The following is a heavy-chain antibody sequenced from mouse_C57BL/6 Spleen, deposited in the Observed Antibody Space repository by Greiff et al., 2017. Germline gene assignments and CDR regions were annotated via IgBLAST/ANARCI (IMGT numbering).Heavy chain of an antibody. Sequence: VKLSCKASGYTFTSHRMHWVKQRPGQGLEWIGVIDTSDSYTNYNQKFKGKATLTVDTSSSTAYMQLSSLTSEDSAAYYCARRAYYDYYEDWYFWVQGTWATVSA. J-gene: IGHJ2*03. V-gene: IGHV1-59*01. CDR2: IDTSDSYT. D-gene: IGHD2-4*01. CDR3: ARRAYYDYYEDWYF. CDR1: GYTFTSHR.